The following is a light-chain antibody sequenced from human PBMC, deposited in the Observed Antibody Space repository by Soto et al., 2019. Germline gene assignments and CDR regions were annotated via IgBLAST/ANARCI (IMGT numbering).Light chain of an antibody. CDR1: SSNIGAGYD. CDR3: QSYDSSLRRL. CDR2: GNS. Sequence: QSVLTQPPSVSGAPGQRVTISCTGSSSNIGAGYDVHWYQQLPGTAPKLLIYGNSNRPSGVPDRFSGSKSGTSASLAITGLQAEDEADYYCQSYDSSLRRLFGGGTKVTVL. J-gene: IGLJ2*01. V-gene: IGLV1-40*01.